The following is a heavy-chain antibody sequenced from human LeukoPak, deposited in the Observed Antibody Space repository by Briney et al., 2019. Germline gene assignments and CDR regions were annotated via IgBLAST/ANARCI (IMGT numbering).Heavy chain of an antibody. CDR1: GFTISDYY. Sequence: GGSLRLSCAASGFTISDYYMSWVRQAPGKGLEWVSYISSSSSYTNYADSVKGRFTISRDNAKNSLYLQMNSLRAEDTAVYYCAREKSGTTSYYFDYWGQGTLVTVSS. J-gene: IGHJ4*02. CDR2: ISSSSSYT. V-gene: IGHV3-11*06. CDR3: AREKSGTTSYYFDY. D-gene: IGHD1-1*01.